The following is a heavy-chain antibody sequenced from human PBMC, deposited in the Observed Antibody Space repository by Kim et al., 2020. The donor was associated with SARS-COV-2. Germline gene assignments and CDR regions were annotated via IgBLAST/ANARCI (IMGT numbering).Heavy chain of an antibody. D-gene: IGHD6-13*01. CDR2: FDPEDGET. CDR1: GYTLTELS. CDR3: ATGPAAAAGTGSDY. Sequence: ASVKVSCKVSGYTLTELSMHWVRQAPGKGLEWMGGFDPEDGETIYAQKFQGRVTMTEDTSTDTAYMELSSLRSEDTAVYYCATGPAAAAGTGSDYWGQGTLVTVSS. J-gene: IGHJ4*02. V-gene: IGHV1-24*01.